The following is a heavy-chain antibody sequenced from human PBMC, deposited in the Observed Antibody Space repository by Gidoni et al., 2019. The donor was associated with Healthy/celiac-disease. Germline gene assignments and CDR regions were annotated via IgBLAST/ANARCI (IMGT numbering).Heavy chain of an antibody. CDR1: GGSISSSSYY. CDR3: ARGVYGHHLGGY. V-gene: IGHV4-39*07. J-gene: IGHJ4*02. CDR2: IYYSGST. D-gene: IGHD3-10*01. Sequence: QLQLQESGPGLVKPSATLSLTCTVSGGSISSSSYYWGWIRQPPGKGLEWIGSIYYSGSTYYNPSLKSRVTISVDTSKNQFSLKLSSVTAADTAVYYCARGVYGHHLGGYWGQGTLVTVSS.